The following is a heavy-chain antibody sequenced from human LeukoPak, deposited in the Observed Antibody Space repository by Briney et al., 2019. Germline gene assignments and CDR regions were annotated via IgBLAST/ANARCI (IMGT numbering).Heavy chain of an antibody. CDR3: AKDGQYLFFYGIYYYYYYMDV. V-gene: IGHV3-23*01. CDR1: GFTFSSYG. Sequence: GGSLRLSCAASGFTFSSYGMSWVRQAPGKGLEWVSAISGSGGSTYYADSVKGRFTISRDNSKNALYLQMNSLRAEDTAVYYCAKDGQYLFFYGIYYYYYYMDVWGKGTTVTISS. CDR2: ISGSGGST. J-gene: IGHJ6*03. D-gene: IGHD2/OR15-2a*01.